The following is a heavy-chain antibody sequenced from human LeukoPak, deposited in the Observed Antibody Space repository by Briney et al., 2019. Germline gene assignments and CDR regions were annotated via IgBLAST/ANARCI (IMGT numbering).Heavy chain of an antibody. J-gene: IGHJ4*02. CDR1: GGSISSYY. Sequence: SETLSLTCTVSGGSISSYYWSWIRQPAGKGLEWIGRIYTSGSTNYNPSLKSRVTMSVDTSKNQFSLKLSSVTAADTAVYYCARDDRWSVVISHFDCWGQGTLVTVSS. CDR3: ARDDRWSVVISHFDC. CDR2: IYTSGST. D-gene: IGHD3-22*01. V-gene: IGHV4-4*07.